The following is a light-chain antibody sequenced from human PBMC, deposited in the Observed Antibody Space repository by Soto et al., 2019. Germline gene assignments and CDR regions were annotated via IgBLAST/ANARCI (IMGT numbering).Light chain of an antibody. V-gene: IGKV3-20*01. J-gene: IGKJ1*01. CDR1: QSVSSSY. CDR2: GAS. CDR3: QQYGSSPVA. Sequence: EIVLTQSPGTLSLSPGERATLSCRASQSVSSSYLAWYQHKPGQAPRLLIYGASSRATGIPDRFSGSGSGTDFTLTISRLEPDDFAVYYCQQYGSSPVAFGQGTKVEIK.